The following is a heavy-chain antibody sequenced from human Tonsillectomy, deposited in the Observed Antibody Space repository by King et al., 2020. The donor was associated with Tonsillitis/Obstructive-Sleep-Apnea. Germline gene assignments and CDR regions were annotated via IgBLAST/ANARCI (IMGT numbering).Heavy chain of an antibody. J-gene: IGHJ4*02. D-gene: IGHD2-2*01. CDR3: ARPSDLYCSSTSCYVDY. Sequence: VQLVQSGAEVKKPGSSVKVSCKASGGTFSSYAISWVRQAPGQGLEWMGGIIPIFGTANYDQKFQGRVTITADESTSTAHMELSSLRSEDTAVYYCARPSDLYCSSTSCYVDYCGQGTLVTVSS. CDR2: IIPIFGTA. CDR1: GGTFSSYA. V-gene: IGHV1-69*01.